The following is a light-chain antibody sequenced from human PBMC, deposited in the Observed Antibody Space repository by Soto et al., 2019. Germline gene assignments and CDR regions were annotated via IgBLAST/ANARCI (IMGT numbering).Light chain of an antibody. J-gene: IGLJ1*01. CDR1: NSNIGAGYD. CDR3: QSYDSSLSGYV. CDR2: GNS. V-gene: IGLV1-40*01. Sequence: QSVLTQPPSVSGAPGQRVTISCTGSNSNIGAGYDVHWYQQLPGTAPKLLIYGNSNRPSVVPDRFSGSKSGTSASLVITGLQAEDEADYYCQSYDSSLSGYVFGTGTKLTVL.